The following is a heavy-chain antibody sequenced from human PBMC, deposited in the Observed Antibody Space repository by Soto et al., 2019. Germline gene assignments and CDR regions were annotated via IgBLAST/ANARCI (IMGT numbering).Heavy chain of an antibody. D-gene: IGHD3-16*01. CDR1: GFTFSSYT. CDR3: AKGFGNEWIYYYYYGMDV. Sequence: EVQLLESGGGLVQPGGSLRLSCAASGFTFSSYTMSWVRQAPGKGLEWVSAISGSGGSTFYTNSVKGRYTISRDNSNNTLYLQMNSLSAEDTAVYYCAKGFGNEWIYYYYYGMDVWGQGTTVTVSS. J-gene: IGHJ6*02. V-gene: IGHV3-23*01. CDR2: ISGSGGST.